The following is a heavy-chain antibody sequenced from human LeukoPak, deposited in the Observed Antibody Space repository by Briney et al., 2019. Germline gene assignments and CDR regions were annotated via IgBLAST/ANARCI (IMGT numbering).Heavy chain of an antibody. D-gene: IGHD3-22*01. CDR1: GGSISSYY. CDR2: IYYSGST. Sequence: SETLSLTCTVSGGSISSYYWSWIRQPPGKGLEWIGYIYYSGSTNYNPSLKSRVTISVDTSKNQFSLKLSSVTAADTAVYYCARADSSGYWSSPDAFDIWGQGTMVTVSS. CDR3: ARADSSGYWSSPDAFDI. V-gene: IGHV4-59*01. J-gene: IGHJ3*02.